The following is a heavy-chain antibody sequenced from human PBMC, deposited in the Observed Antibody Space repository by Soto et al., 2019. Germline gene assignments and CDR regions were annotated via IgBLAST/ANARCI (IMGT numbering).Heavy chain of an antibody. Sequence: EVQLVESGGGLVQPGRSLRLSCAASGFTFDDYAMHWVRQAPGKGLEWVSGISWNSGSIGYADSVKGRFTISRDNAKNPLYRQMNSLRAEDTALYYCARDLGGVILGDAFDIWGQGTMVTVSS. V-gene: IGHV3-9*01. CDR3: ARDLGGVILGDAFDI. CDR1: GFTFDDYA. CDR2: ISWNSGSI. D-gene: IGHD3-16*01. J-gene: IGHJ3*02.